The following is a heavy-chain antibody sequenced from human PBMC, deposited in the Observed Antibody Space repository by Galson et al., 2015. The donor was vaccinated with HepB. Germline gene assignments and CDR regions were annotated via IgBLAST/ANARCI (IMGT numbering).Heavy chain of an antibody. J-gene: IGHJ4*02. CDR2: FDPEDGDR. D-gene: IGHD3-10*01. V-gene: IGHV1-24*01. Sequence: SVKVSCKVSGYTLSELPIHWVRQAPGKGLEWMGGFDPEDGDRVYAQKFQGRFTMTEDTSIDTAYMKLSSLRSEDTAVYYCATETSYYGSGRDDYWGQGTLVTVSS. CDR3: ATETSYYGSGRDDY. CDR1: GYTLSELP.